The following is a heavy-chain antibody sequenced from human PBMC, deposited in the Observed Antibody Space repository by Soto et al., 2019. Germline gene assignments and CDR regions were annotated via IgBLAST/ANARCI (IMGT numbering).Heavy chain of an antibody. CDR3: ARGPRATDYYDSSGDYFDY. V-gene: IGHV3-30-3*01. CDR1: GFTFSSYA. D-gene: IGHD3-22*01. Sequence: PGGSLRLSCAASGFTFSSYAMHWVRQAPGKGLERVAVISYDGSNKYYADSVKGRFTISRDNSKNTLYLQMNSLRAEDTAVYYCARGPRATDYYDSSGDYFDYWGQGTLVTVSS. CDR2: ISYDGSNK. J-gene: IGHJ4*02.